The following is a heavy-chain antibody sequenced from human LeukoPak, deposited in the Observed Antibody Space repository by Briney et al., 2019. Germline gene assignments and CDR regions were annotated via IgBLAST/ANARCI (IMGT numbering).Heavy chain of an antibody. CDR1: GFTFSSYW. CDR3: ARAGHYYDSSGSYAFDI. CDR2: IKQDGSEK. V-gene: IGHV3-7*01. J-gene: IGHJ3*02. Sequence: GGSLRLSCAASGFTFSSYWMSWVRQAPGKGLEWVANIKQDGSEKYYVDSVKGRFTISRDNAKNSLYLQMNSLRAEDTAVYYCARAGHYYDSSGSYAFDIWGQGTMVTVSS. D-gene: IGHD3-22*01.